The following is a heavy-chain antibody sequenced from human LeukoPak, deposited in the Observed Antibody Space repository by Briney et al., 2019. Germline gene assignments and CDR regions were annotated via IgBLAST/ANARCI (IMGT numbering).Heavy chain of an antibody. CDR3: TTADRGYDFWRADYFDY. CDR1: GFTFSNAW. V-gene: IGHV3-15*01. Sequence: PGGSLRLSCAASGFTFSNAWMSWVRQAPGKGLEWVGRIKDKTDGGTTDYAAPVKGRFTISRDDSKNTLYLQMNSLKTEDTAVYYCTTADRGYDFWRADYFDYWGQGTLVTVSS. J-gene: IGHJ4*02. CDR2: IKDKTDGGTT. D-gene: IGHD3-3*01.